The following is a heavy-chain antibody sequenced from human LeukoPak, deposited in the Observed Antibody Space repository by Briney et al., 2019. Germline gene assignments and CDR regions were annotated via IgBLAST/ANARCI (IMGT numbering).Heavy chain of an antibody. Sequence: QPGGSLRLSCAASGFTFSSYAMHWVRQAPGKGLEWVAVISYDGSNKYYADSVKGRFTISRDNSKNTLYLQMNSLRAEDTAVSYCARDRGIAVAGTFDYWGQGTLVTVSS. CDR2: ISYDGSNK. CDR1: GFTFSSYA. D-gene: IGHD6-19*01. CDR3: ARDRGIAVAGTFDY. V-gene: IGHV3-30-3*01. J-gene: IGHJ4*02.